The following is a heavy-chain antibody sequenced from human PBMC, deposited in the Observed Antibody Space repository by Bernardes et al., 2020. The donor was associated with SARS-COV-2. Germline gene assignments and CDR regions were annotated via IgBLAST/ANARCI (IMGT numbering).Heavy chain of an antibody. CDR1: GYIFTDYY. CDR3: ARGDTYHWNYFFEY. CDR2: VSAYNGET. V-gene: IGHV1-18*01. Sequence: ASVKVSCKASGYIFTDYYIHWVRQAPGQGLEWMGWVSAYNGETDFAQRFQGRVTMTTDTSMSTGYMELRNLTSDDTAVYYCARGDTYHWNYFFEYWGQGILVPVSS. D-gene: IGHD1-7*01. J-gene: IGHJ4*02.